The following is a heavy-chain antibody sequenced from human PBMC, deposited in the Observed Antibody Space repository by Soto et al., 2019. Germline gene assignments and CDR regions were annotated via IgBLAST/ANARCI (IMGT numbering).Heavy chain of an antibody. CDR2: IYSGGST. J-gene: IGHJ6*02. Sequence: EVQLVETGGGLIQPGGSLRLSCAASGFTVSSNYMSWVRQAPGKGLEWVSVIYSGGSTYYADSVKGRFTISRDNSKNTLYLQMNSLRAEDTAVYYCARDPFGGFGELFDYCGMDVWGQGTTVTVSS. V-gene: IGHV3-53*02. CDR1: GFTVSSNY. D-gene: IGHD3-10*01. CDR3: ARDPFGGFGELFDYCGMDV.